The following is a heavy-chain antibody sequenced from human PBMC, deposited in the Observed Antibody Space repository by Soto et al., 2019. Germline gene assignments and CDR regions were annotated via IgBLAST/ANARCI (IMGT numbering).Heavy chain of an antibody. D-gene: IGHD2-2*01. J-gene: IGHJ4*02. Sequence: ASVKVSCKASGYTFTSYGISWVRQAPGHGLEWMGWISAYNGNTNYAQKLQGRVTMTTDTSTSTAYMELRSLRSDDTAVYYCARNCSSTSCYSSFDYWGQGTLVTVSS. CDR1: GYTFTSYG. V-gene: IGHV1-18*01. CDR3: ARNCSSTSCYSSFDY. CDR2: ISAYNGNT.